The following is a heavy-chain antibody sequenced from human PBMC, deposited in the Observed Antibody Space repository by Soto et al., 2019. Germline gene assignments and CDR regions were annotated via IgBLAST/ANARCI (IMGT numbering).Heavy chain of an antibody. Sequence: ASVKVSWKASGYAITSYGISWVRQAPGQGLEWMGWISAYNGNTNYAQKLQGRVTMTTDTSTSTAYMELRSLRSDDTAVYYCARDRFVAVTTDGDAFDIWGQGTMVTVSS. CDR2: ISAYNGNT. CDR1: GYAITSYG. J-gene: IGHJ3*02. D-gene: IGHD4-17*01. V-gene: IGHV1-18*01. CDR3: ARDRFVAVTTDGDAFDI.